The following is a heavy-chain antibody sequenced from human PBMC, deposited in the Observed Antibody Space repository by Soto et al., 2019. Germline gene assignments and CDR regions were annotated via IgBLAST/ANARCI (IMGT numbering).Heavy chain of an antibody. V-gene: IGHV3-33*01. CDR1: GFTFSTYG. CDR2: IWSDGSYK. CDR3: ARDLDSGSYAY. D-gene: IGHD1-26*01. Sequence: QVQLVESGGGVVQPGRSLRLSCAASGFTFSTYGMHWVRQAPGKGLEWVAVIWSDGSYKDYADSIEGRFTISRDNSKNTLYLQMNSLRADVTALYYCARDLDSGSYAYWGQGTLVTVSS. J-gene: IGHJ4*02.